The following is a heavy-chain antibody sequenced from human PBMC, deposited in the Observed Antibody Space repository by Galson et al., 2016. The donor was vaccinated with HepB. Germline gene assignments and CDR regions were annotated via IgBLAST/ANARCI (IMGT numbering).Heavy chain of an antibody. CDR1: GYNFTTFY. Sequence: SVKVSCKASGYNFTTFYIHWVQQVPGQGFEWMGIINSGGGSTSYAQKFRGRVTMTRATPTRIVSLDLRSLKSEDTAVYFCARSPHDYGDYDALDVWGQGTRTRHPPKGIVSLDLRSLKSEDTAVYFCARSPHDYGDYDALDVWGQGTMVTVSS. D-gene: IGHD4-17*01. CDR2: INSGGGST. CDR3: ARSPHDYGDYDALDVWGQGTRTRHPPKGIVSLDLRSLKSEDTAVYFCARSPHDYGDYDALDV. J-gene: IGHJ3*01. V-gene: IGHV1-46*01.